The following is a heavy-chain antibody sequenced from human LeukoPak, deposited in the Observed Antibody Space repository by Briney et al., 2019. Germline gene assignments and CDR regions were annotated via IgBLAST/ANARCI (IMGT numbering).Heavy chain of an antibody. D-gene: IGHD4-17*01. Sequence: PSEPLSLTCTVSGGSISSYYWSWIRQPPGKALVWIGNINYSGSTNHNPSLKSRGTMSVDTSKNQFSLRLSSVTAADTAMYYCAREGRQDYVYFDHWGQGSLVTVSS. CDR3: AREGRQDYVYFDH. CDR1: GGSISSYY. CDR2: INYSGST. V-gene: IGHV4-59*01. J-gene: IGHJ4*02.